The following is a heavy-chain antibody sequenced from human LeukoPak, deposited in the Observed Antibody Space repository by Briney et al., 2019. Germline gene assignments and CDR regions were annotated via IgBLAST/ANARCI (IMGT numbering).Heavy chain of an antibody. V-gene: IGHV1-24*01. CDR3: ATDRGIAAAGTLVLFDY. J-gene: IGHJ4*02. CDR1: GYALTELS. CDR2: FDPEDGET. D-gene: IGHD6-13*01. Sequence: ASVKVSCKVSGYALTELSMHWVRQAPGKGLEWMGGFDPEDGETIYAQKFQGRVTMTEDTSTDTAYMELSSLRSEDTAVYYCATDRGIAAAGTLVLFDYWGQGTLVTVSS.